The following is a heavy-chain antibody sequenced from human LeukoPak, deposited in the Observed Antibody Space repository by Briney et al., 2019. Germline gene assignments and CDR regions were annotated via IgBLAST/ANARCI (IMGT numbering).Heavy chain of an antibody. D-gene: IGHD3-3*01. V-gene: IGHV4-34*01. Sequence: SETLSLTCAVYGGSFSGYCWSWIRQPPGKGLEWIGEINHSGSTNYNPSLKSRVTISVDTSKNQFSLKLSSVTAADTAVYYCARREITIFGVVIADYWGQGTLVTVSS. CDR3: ARREITIFGVVIADY. J-gene: IGHJ4*02. CDR2: INHSGST. CDR1: GGSFSGYC.